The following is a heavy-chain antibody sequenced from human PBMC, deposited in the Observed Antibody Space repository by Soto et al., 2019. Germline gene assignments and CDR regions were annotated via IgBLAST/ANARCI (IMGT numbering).Heavy chain of an antibody. CDR1: GYTFTSYG. D-gene: IGHD3-10*01. J-gene: IGHJ6*02. Sequence: ASVKVSCKASGYTFTSYGISWVRQAPRQGLEWMGWISAYNGNTNYAQKLQGRVTMTTDTSTSTAYMELRSLRSDDTAVYYCARDSFRVDGVYYYYGMDVWGQGTTVTVSS. CDR3: ARDSFRVDGVYYYYGMDV. V-gene: IGHV1-18*01. CDR2: ISAYNGNT.